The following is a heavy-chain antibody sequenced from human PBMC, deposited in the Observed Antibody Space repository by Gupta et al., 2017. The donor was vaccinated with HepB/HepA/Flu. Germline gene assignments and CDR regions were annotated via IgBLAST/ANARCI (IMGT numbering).Heavy chain of an antibody. J-gene: IGHJ3*02. D-gene: IGHD3-22*01. CDR1: GLTSSDHY. CDR3: ARVNYFDTRGYSLDAFDI. V-gene: IGHV3-72*01. CDR2: SRNKVKGYTT. Sequence: EVNLVESGGGLVQPGGSLRLSCAVSGLTSSDHYIAWVRQVPGKGLEWIGRSRNKVKGYTTDYAASVKGRFTISRDDSKNSLYLEMNSLKTEDTAVYYCARVNYFDTRGYSLDAFDIWGQGTMVTVSS.